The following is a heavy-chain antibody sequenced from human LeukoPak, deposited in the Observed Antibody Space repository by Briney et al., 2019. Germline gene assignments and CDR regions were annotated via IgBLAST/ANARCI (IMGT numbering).Heavy chain of an antibody. CDR3: AKLRSLLLTAYFDY. Sequence: ASVKVSCRASGYTFTTYDINWVRQATGQGLEWMGWFHPNSGTAGYAHNFQGRVTITGDTSMSTAYMELSSLRSEDTAVYYCAKLRSLLLTAYFDYWGQGTLVAVSS. CDR2: FHPNSGTA. J-gene: IGHJ4*02. V-gene: IGHV1-8*03. CDR1: GYTFTTYD. D-gene: IGHD3-22*01.